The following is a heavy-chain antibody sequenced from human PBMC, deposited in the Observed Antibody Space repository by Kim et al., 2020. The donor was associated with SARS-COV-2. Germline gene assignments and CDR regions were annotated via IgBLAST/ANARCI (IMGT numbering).Heavy chain of an antibody. J-gene: IGHJ4*02. CDR3: VKAQPLSSGWYVIED. CDR1: GFTVNNFA. Sequence: GGSLRLSCGASGFTVNNFAMSWVRQAPGKGLEWVSADPGGGGRTFYAASVKGRFTISRDNSKNTLFLQMNSVRAEDTAVYYCVKAQPLSSGWYVIEDWGQGTLVTVSS. CDR2: DPGGGGRT. V-gene: IGHV3-23*01. D-gene: IGHD6-19*01.